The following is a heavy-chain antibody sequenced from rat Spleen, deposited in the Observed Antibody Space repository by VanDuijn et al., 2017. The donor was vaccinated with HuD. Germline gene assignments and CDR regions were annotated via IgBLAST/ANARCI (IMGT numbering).Heavy chain of an antibody. J-gene: IGHJ2*01. CDR1: GYSITGNY. V-gene: IGHV3-1*01. D-gene: IGHD1-2*01. CDR3: ARAISLDY. Sequence: VQLQESGPGLVKPSQSLSLTCSVTGYSITGNYWGWIRKFPGNKMEWIGHISNSGSTSYNPSLKSRFSITRYTSKNQFFLQLNSVTPEDTATYYCARAISLDYWGQGVMVTVSS. CDR2: ISNSGST.